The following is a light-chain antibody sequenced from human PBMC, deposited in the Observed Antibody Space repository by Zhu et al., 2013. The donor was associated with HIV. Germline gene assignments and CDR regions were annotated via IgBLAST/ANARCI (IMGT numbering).Light chain of an antibody. Sequence: DIVLTQSPGTLSLSPGDRATLSCRASQGVAIDSLAWYQQKPGQAPRLLIYGASSRASGIPDRFSGSGSGTDFTLSINRLEPEDFAVYYCQQYGSSPLTFGGGTKVEIK. J-gene: IGKJ4*01. CDR3: QQYGSSPLT. CDR1: QGVAIDS. CDR2: GAS. V-gene: IGKV3-20*01.